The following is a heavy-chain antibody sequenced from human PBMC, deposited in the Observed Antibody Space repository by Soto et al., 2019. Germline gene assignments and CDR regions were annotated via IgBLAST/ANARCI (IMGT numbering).Heavy chain of an antibody. CDR3: ARDRPRPKTDKLMVYAMPYYYYYGMDV. J-gene: IGHJ6*02. CDR2: IYTSGST. D-gene: IGHD2-8*01. CDR1: GGSISSYY. Sequence: SETLSLTCTVPGGSISSYYWSWIRQPAGKGLEWIGRIYTSGSTNYNPSLKSRVTMSVDTSKNQFSLKLSSVTAADTAVYYCARDRPRPKTDKLMVYAMPYYYYYGMDVWGQGTTVTVSS. V-gene: IGHV4-4*07.